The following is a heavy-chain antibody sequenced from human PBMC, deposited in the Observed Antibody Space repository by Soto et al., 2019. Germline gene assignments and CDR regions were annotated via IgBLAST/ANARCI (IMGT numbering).Heavy chain of an antibody. D-gene: IGHD2-15*01. V-gene: IGHV4-59*11. J-gene: IGHJ3*02. Sequence: SLTLSLPCSVSGVCLGGHFWSWTRQAPWKGLELVGYIYHTVNTIYKPALKSRVTISMDTSKNHLSLQLSSVTAADTAVYYCARLQYTVVTALDICRQGTMVTVSS. CDR3: ARLQYTVVTALDI. CDR1: GVCLGGHF. CDR2: IYHTVNT.